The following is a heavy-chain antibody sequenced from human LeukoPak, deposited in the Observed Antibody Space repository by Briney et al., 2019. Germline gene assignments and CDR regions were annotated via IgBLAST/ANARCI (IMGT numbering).Heavy chain of an antibody. CDR2: ISYDGSNK. V-gene: IGHV3-30-3*01. J-gene: IGHJ6*03. CDR1: GFTFSSYA. Sequence: GRSLRLSCAASGFTFSSYAMHWVRQAPGKGLEWVAVISYDGSNKYYADSVKGRFTISRDNSKNTLYLQMNSLRAEDTAVYYCASYVFWSGTHPPYYYYYYMDVWGKGTTVPVSS. CDR3: ASYVFWSGTHPPYYYYYYMDV. D-gene: IGHD3-3*01.